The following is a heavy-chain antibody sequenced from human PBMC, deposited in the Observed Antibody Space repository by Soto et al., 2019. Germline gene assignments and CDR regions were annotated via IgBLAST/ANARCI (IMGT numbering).Heavy chain of an antibody. V-gene: IGHV1-2*04. Sequence: ASVKVSCKASGYTFTGCYMHWVRQAPGQGLEWMGWINPNSGGTNYAQKFQGWVTMTRDTSISTAYMELSRLRSDDTAVYYCARVGYDSSGYSQGDAFDIWGQGTMVTVSS. CDR1: GYTFTGCY. CDR2: INPNSGGT. D-gene: IGHD3-22*01. CDR3: ARVGYDSSGYSQGDAFDI. J-gene: IGHJ3*02.